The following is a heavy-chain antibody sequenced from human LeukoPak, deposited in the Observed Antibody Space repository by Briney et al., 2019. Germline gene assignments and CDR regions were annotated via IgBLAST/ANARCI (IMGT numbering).Heavy chain of an antibody. V-gene: IGHV4-34*01. CDR3: ARHGGTYSLGAFDI. J-gene: IGHJ3*02. D-gene: IGHD1-7*01. CDR2: INHSGST. CDR1: GGSFSGYY. Sequence: PSETLSLTCAVYGGSFSGYYWSWIRQPPGKGLEWIGEINHSGSTNYNPSLKSRVTISVDTSKNQFSLKLSSVTAADTAVYYCARHGGTYSLGAFDIWGQGTMVTVSS.